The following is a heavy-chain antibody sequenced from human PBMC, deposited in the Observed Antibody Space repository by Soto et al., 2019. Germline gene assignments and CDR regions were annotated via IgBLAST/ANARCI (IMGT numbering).Heavy chain of an antibody. CDR3: ARGTCSGSSCYSFHFDY. J-gene: IGHJ4*02. V-gene: IGHV1-3*01. CDR2: INAAKGDT. Sequence: QVQLVQSGAEVKKPGASVKISCKASGYAFTSYAMHWVRQAPGQRLEWMGWINAAKGDTKYSQKFQGRVTITRDTSASTAYMELCSLRSEDTAVYYCARGTCSGSSCYSFHFDYWGQGTLVTVSS. D-gene: IGHD2-15*01. CDR1: GYAFTSYA.